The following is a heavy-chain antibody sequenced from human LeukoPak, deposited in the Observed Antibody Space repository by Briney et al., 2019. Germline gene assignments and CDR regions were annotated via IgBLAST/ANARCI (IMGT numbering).Heavy chain of an antibody. CDR3: ARDRGNFWFPEGFDY. D-gene: IGHD3-3*01. CDR1: GYTFTGYY. V-gene: IGHV1-2*02. Sequence: ASVKVSCKASGYTFTGYYMHWVRQAPGQGLEWMGWINPNSGGTNYAQKFQGRVTMTRDTSISTAYMELSRLRSDDTAVYYCARDRGNFWFPEGFDYWGQGTLVTVSS. CDR2: INPNSGGT. J-gene: IGHJ4*02.